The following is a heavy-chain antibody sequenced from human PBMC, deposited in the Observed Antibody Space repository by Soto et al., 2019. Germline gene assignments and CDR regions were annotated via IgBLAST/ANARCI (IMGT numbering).Heavy chain of an antibody. Sequence: QVQLQESGPGLVKPSETLSLTCTVSGGSVSSGSHYWSWIRQPPGKGLEWIGYIYYSGSTNYNPSLKGRVPIQVAASKNQSSRKLSSVTAADTALYYCARVATAMVDYWGQGTLVTVSS. D-gene: IGHD5-18*01. CDR3: ARVATAMVDY. V-gene: IGHV4-61*01. CDR2: IYYSGST. J-gene: IGHJ4*02. CDR1: GGSVSSGSHY.